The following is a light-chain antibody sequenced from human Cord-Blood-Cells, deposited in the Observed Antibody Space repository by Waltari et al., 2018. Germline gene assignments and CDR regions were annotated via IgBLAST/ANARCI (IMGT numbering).Light chain of an antibody. CDR1: SSNIGNNY. CDR2: DHH. Sequence: QSVLTQPPSVSAAPGQKVTISCSGSSSNIGNNYVSWYQQLPGTAPKLLIYDHHKRPSGIPDRCSGSKSGTSATLGITGLQTGDEADYYCGTWDSSLSAWVFGGGTKLTVL. J-gene: IGLJ3*02. CDR3: GTWDSSLSAWV. V-gene: IGLV1-51*01.